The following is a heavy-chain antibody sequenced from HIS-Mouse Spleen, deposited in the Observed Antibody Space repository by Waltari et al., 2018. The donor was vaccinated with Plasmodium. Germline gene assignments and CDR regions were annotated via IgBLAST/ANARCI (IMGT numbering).Heavy chain of an antibody. CDR2: RKQYGSVK. CDR1: GFTFSSYW. D-gene: IGHD6-13*01. V-gene: IGHV3-7*01. CDR3: ASSWYWYFDL. J-gene: IGHJ2*01. Sequence: EVQLVESGGGLVQPGGSLRLSCAASGFTFSSYWMSWVRQAPGKGREWVANRKQYGSVKYYVDSVKCRFTISRDNAKNSLYLQMNSLRAEDTAVYYCASSWYWYFDLWGRGTLVTVSS.